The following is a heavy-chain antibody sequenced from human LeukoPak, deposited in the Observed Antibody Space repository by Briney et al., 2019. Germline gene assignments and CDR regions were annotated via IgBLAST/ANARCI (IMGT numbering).Heavy chain of an antibody. Sequence: SETLSLTCTVSGGSISSNYWSWIRQPPGKGLEWIGEINHSGSTKYNPSLKSRVTISIDTSKNQLSLKLSSVTAADTAVYSCVRHVARAFDIWGQGTKVTVSS. CDR1: GGSISSNY. V-gene: IGHV4-34*01. CDR2: INHSGST. J-gene: IGHJ3*02. CDR3: VRHVARAFDI.